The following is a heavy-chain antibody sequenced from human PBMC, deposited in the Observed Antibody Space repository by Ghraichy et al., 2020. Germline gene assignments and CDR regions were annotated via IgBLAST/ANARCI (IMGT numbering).Heavy chain of an antibody. V-gene: IGHV3-23*01. CDR3: AKVGYWSSPRCQDTLYF. Sequence: GGSLRLSCAASGFTFSSYAMSWVRQAPGKGLEWVSDISGSGDTTYYADSVKGRFTISRDNFKDTLYVQLNSLRAEDTALYYCAKVGYWSSPRCQDTLYFWCQETMVTFS. CDR2: ISGSGDTT. CDR1: GFTFSSYA. J-gene: IGHJ3*01. D-gene: IGHD2-2*03.